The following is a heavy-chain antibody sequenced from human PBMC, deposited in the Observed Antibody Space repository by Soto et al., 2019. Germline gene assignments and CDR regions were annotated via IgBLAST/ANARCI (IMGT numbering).Heavy chain of an antibody. CDR3: ARALIQLWPHYYYGMDV. Sequence: SETLSLTCTFSCGSIISGDYYWSWIRQPPGKGLEWIGYIYYSGTTYYNPSLKSRVTISVDTSKNQFSLKVSSVTAADTAVYYCARALIQLWPHYYYGMDVWGQGTTVTVSS. V-gene: IGHV4-30-4*01. J-gene: IGHJ6*02. CDR2: IYYSGTT. D-gene: IGHD5-18*01. CDR1: CGSIISGDYY.